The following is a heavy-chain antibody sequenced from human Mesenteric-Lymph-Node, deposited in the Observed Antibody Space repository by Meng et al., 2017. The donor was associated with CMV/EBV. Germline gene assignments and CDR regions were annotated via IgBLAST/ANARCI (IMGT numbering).Heavy chain of an antibody. J-gene: IGHJ6*02. CDR3: ARRYHASLDV. V-gene: IGHV5-51*01. D-gene: IGHD3-16*01. CDR1: GYSFTDYW. Sequence: GESLKISCKGSGYSFTDYWIGWVRQMPGKGLEWMGIIYPGDSDTIYSPSFQGHVTISADKSISTAYLQWSSLRASDTAMYYCARRYHASLDVWGQGTTVTVSS. CDR2: IYPGDSDT.